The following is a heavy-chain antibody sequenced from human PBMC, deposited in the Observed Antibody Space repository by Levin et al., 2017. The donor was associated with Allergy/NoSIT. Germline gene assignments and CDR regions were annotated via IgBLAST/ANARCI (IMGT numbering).Heavy chain of an antibody. J-gene: IGHJ4*02. D-gene: IGHD3-16*01. CDR2: ISGSGATI. CDR3: ARERVGAFDY. V-gene: IGHV3-48*01. Sequence: TGGSLRLSCAASEFTFSRYSFHWVRQAPGKGLEWVSYISGSGATIYYADSVKGRFTISRDNAKNSLYLQINSLRAEATAVYDCARERVGAFDYWGQGTLVTVSS. CDR1: EFTFSRYS.